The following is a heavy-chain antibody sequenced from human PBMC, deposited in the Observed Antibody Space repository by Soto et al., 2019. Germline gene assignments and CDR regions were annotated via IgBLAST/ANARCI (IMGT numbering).Heavy chain of an antibody. Sequence: QVQLVQYGAEVKKPGSSVKLSCKTSGCTFRNYAINWVRQAPGQGLEWMGGSIPVFGTANYAQTFQGRYTITADESTSTAYMELSSLRSEDTAVYYCAIPLPKQQLVRGAFDHWGQGTLVTVAS. V-gene: IGHV1-69*01. CDR2: SIPVFGTA. D-gene: IGHD6-13*01. J-gene: IGHJ4*02. CDR1: GCTFRNYA. CDR3: AIPLPKQQLVRGAFDH.